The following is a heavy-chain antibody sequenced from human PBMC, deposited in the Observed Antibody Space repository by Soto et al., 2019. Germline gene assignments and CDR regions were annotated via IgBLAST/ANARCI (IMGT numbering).Heavy chain of an antibody. CDR1: GVSLTSGNW. V-gene: IGHV4-4*02. J-gene: IGHJ4*02. D-gene: IGHD3-10*01. CDR2: IFHDGTA. Sequence: KASETLSLTCAVSGVSLTSGNWWTWVRQSPQRGLEYIGEIFHDGTANYYPSFERRVAMSVDTSRNQFSLKLTSVTAADTAVYFCARLVYDTRLNYMHFDFWDPGTLVTVSS. CDR3: ARLVYDTRLNYMHFDF.